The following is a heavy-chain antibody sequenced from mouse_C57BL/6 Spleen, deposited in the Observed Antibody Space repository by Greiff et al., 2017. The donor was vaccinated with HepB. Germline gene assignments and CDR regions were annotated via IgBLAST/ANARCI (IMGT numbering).Heavy chain of an antibody. D-gene: IGHD4-1*01. CDR1: GFTFSDYG. CDR3: ARRKGTGSYYFDY. Sequence: EVKVVESGGGLVKPGGSLKLSCAASGFTFSDYGMHWVRQAPEKGLEWVAYISSGSSTIYYADTVKGRFTISRDNAKNTLFLQMTSLRSEDTAMYYCARRKGTGSYYFDYWGQGTTLTVSS. J-gene: IGHJ2*01. V-gene: IGHV5-17*01. CDR2: ISSGSSTI.